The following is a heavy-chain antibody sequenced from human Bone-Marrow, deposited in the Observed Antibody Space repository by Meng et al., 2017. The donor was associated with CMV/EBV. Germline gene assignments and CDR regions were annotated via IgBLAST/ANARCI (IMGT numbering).Heavy chain of an antibody. CDR1: GFAFSSFG. V-gene: IGHV3-33*06. J-gene: IGHJ6*02. Sequence: LRLYCVASGFAFSSFGMHWFRQAPGMGLEWVAVIWFDGSNKYYADFVRGRFTISRDNSKNTLFLQMNSLRAEDTAVYYCVKDLGYYFGSGGLLWGYGMDVWGQGTTVPVSS. D-gene: IGHD3-10*01. CDR3: VKDLGYYFGSGGLLWGYGMDV. CDR2: IWFDGSNK.